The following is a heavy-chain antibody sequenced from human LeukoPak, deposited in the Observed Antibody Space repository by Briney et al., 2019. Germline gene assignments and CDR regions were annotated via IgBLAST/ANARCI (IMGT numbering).Heavy chain of an antibody. CDR2: IIPVLDMA. D-gene: IGHD3-3*01. J-gene: IGHJ4*02. CDR1: GGTFSSYA. V-gene: IGHV1-69*04. CDR3: ARHITIFGVVITSTTLDQ. Sequence: SVKVSCKISGGTFSSYAMSWVRQAPGQGLEWMGRIIPVLDMANYSETFQDRVTITADKSTTTTYMELSSLRFEDTAVYYCARHITIFGVVITSTTLDQWGQGTLVTVSS.